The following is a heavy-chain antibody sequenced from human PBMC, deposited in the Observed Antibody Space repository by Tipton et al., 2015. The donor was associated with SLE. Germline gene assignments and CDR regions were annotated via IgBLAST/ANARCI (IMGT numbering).Heavy chain of an antibody. J-gene: IGHJ3*02. D-gene: IGHD1-26*01. CDR2: IYTSGST. CDR3: ARGVRGKWELLFAFGI. V-gene: IGHV4-4*07. CDR1: GGSISSYY. Sequence: TLSLTCTVSGGSISSYYWSWIRQPAGKGLEWIGRIYTSGSTNYNPSLKSRVTMSVDTSKNQFSLKLSSVTAADTAVYYCARGVRGKWELLFAFGIWGQGTMVTVSS.